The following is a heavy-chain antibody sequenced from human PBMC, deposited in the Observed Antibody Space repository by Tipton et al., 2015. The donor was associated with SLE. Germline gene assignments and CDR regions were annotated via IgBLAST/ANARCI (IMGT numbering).Heavy chain of an antibody. CDR1: GFTFSSYS. J-gene: IGHJ6*03. CDR2: ISSSSSYI. Sequence: SLRLSCAASGFTFSSYSMNWVRQAPGKGLEWVSSISSSSSYIYYADSVKGRFTISRDNAKNSLYLQMNSLRAEDTAVYYCGRDPHLYYHYMDVWGKGTTVTVSS. V-gene: IGHV3-21*01. CDR3: GRDPHLYYHYMDV.